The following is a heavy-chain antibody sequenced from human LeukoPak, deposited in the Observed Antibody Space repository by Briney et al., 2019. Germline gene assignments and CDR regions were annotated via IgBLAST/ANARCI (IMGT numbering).Heavy chain of an antibody. CDR1: GFTFSSYW. D-gene: IGHD2-15*01. J-gene: IGHJ4*02. CDR3: ARVGEYCSGGSCSFPFDY. Sequence: GGSLRLSCAASGFTFSSYWMSWVRQAPGKGLEWVANIKQDGSEKYYVDSVKGRFTISRDNAKNSLYLQMNGLRAEDTAVYYCARVGEYCSGGSCSFPFDYWGQGTLVTVSS. V-gene: IGHV3-7*03. CDR2: IKQDGSEK.